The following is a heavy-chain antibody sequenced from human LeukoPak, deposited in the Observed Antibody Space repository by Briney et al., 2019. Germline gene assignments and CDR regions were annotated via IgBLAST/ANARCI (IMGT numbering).Heavy chain of an antibody. CDR2: ISGSGGST. CDR3: ARNADPIFYCYYMDV. Sequence: GGTLRLSCAASGFTFSSYAMSWVRQAPGKGLEWVSAISGSGGSTYYADSVKGRFTISRDNSKNTLYLQMNSLRAEDTAVYYCARNADPIFYCYYMDVWGKGTTVTVSS. CDR1: GFTFSSYA. J-gene: IGHJ6*03. V-gene: IGHV3-23*01. D-gene: IGHD3-3*02.